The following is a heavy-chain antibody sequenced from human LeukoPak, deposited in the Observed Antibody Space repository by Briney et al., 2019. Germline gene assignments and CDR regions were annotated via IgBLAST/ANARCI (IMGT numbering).Heavy chain of an antibody. CDR2: ISYDGSNK. D-gene: IGHD3-22*01. CDR1: GFTFSSYA. V-gene: IGHV3-30-3*01. J-gene: IGHJ4*02. Sequence: GSLRLSCAASGFTFSSYAMHWVRQATGKGLEWVAVISYDGSNKYYADSVKGRFTISRDNSKNTLYLQMNSLRAEDTAVYYCAKPKEYYYDSSGYSLDYWGQGTLVTVSS. CDR3: AKPKEYYYDSSGYSLDY.